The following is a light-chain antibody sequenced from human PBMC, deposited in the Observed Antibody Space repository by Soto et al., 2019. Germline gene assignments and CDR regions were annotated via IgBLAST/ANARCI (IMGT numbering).Light chain of an antibody. CDR1: QSISNW. V-gene: IGKV1-5*01. J-gene: IGKJ1*01. Sequence: DIQMTRSPSTLSASVGDRFTITFRASQSISNWLAWYQQKPGKAPKLLIYDASILESGVPSRFSGSGSGTEFTLTISSLQPDDFATYYCQQYNSYSWTFGQGTKV. CDR2: DAS. CDR3: QQYNSYSWT.